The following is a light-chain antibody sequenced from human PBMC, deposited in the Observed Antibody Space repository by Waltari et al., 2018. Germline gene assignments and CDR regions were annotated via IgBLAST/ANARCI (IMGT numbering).Light chain of an antibody. J-gene: IGLJ3*02. CDR1: SSTIGTST. V-gene: IGLV1-44*01. CDR2: FNS. Sequence: QSVLTQPPSASGTPGQRVTIPCSGSSSTIGTSTVTCSPQVSGTAPNLLMHFNSQRPSGVPDRFSGSKSGTSASLAISGLQSEDEADYYCAAWDDGLTGVVFGGGTKLTVL. CDR3: AAWDDGLTGVV.